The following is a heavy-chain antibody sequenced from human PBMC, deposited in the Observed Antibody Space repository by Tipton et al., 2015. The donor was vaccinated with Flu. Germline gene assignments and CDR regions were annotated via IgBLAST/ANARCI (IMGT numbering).Heavy chain of an antibody. Sequence: TLSLTCAVYGGSFSGYYWNYIRQPPGRGLEWIGEINHSGIISYNPSLKSRLTMSVDASKQQFSLKLSSMTAADTAVYYCARGSGSGTFMIFDLWGQGTLVTVSS. J-gene: IGHJ4*02. CDR1: GGSFSGYY. CDR2: INHSGII. V-gene: IGHV4-34*01. D-gene: IGHD3-10*01. CDR3: ARGSGSGTFMIFDL.